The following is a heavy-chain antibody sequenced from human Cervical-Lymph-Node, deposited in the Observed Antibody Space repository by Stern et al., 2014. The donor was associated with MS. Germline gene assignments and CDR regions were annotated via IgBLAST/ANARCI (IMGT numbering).Heavy chain of an antibody. CDR3: ARSVHDYYDSSGYYPPFDY. D-gene: IGHD3-22*01. CDR1: GYTFTSYA. CDR2: INAGNGKT. V-gene: IGHV1-3*01. J-gene: IGHJ4*02. Sequence: QVQLGQSGAEVKKPGASGKVSCKASGYTFTSYAMHWVRQATGQRLEWMGWINAGNGKTKYSQKFQGRVTIPRDTSASTAYMELSSLRSEDTAVYYCARSVHDYYDSSGYYPPFDYWGQGTLVTVSS.